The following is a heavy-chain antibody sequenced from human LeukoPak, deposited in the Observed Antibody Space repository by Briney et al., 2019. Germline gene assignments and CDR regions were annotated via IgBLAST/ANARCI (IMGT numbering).Heavy chain of an antibody. CDR3: ASSLRIAVAGDSFDY. CDR2: ISSSSSYI. Sequence: GGSLRLSCAASGFTFSSYSMNWVRQAPGKGLEWVSSISSSSSYIYYADSVKGRLTISRDNAKNSLYLQMNSLRAEDTAVYYCASSLRIAVAGDSFDYWGQGTLVTVSS. D-gene: IGHD6-19*01. V-gene: IGHV3-21*01. J-gene: IGHJ4*02. CDR1: GFTFSSYS.